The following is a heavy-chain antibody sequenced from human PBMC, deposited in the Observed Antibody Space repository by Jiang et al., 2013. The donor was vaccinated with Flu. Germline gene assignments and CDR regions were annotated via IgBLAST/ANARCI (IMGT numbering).Heavy chain of an antibody. CDR1: GDSVSSGSYY. J-gene: IGHJ4*02. Sequence: LLKPSETLSLTCTVSGDSVSSGSYYWSWIRQPPGKGMEWIAYVYYSGSTNYNPSLESRVTISIDTSKNQFSLKLSSVTAADTAVYYCARVLRVPPSNEYFDYWGQGTLVTVSS. D-gene: IGHD3-16*01. CDR2: VYYSGST. V-gene: IGHV4-61*01. CDR3: ARVLRVPPSNEYFDY.